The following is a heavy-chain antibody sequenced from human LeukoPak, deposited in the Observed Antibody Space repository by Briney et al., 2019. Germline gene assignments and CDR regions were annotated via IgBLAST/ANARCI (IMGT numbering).Heavy chain of an antibody. CDR3: ATDGYFEV. V-gene: IGHV4-59*01. Sequence: SETLSLTCTVSGVSINTYSWSWVRQPPGKGLEWIGYMPYTGSTSYNPSLRSRVTISVDKSKNQFSLKLTSVTAADTAVYFCATDGYFEVWGRGTLVTVSS. CDR2: MPYTGST. CDR1: GVSINTYS. J-gene: IGHJ2*01.